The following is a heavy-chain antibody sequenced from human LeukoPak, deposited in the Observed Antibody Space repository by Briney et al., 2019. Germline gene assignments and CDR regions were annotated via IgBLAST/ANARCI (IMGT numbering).Heavy chain of an antibody. J-gene: IGHJ6*03. D-gene: IGHD3-9*01. CDR1: GYTFTSYD. Sequence: VASVTVSCTASGYTFTSYDINWVRQATGQGLEWMGWMNPNSGNTGNAQKFQGRVTITSNTSISTAYMELSRGRSEATAVYYCARGSGYDILTGYYRGDYYYYFMDVWGKGTTVTVSS. V-gene: IGHV1-8*03. CDR3: ARGSGYDILTGYYRGDYYYYFMDV. CDR2: MNPNSGNT.